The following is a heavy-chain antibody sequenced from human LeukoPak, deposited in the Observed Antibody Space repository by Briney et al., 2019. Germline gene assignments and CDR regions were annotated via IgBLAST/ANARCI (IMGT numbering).Heavy chain of an antibody. CDR1: GFTISSYG. J-gene: IGHJ5*02. Sequence: GVSLRLSCAASGFTISSYGVHWVRQAPGKGLEWVAFIRYDGSNKYYADSVKGRFTISRDNSKNTLYLQMNSLRAEDTAVYYCAKDPPSNSWGQGTLVTVSS. CDR2: IRYDGSNK. CDR3: AKDPPSNS. V-gene: IGHV3-30*02.